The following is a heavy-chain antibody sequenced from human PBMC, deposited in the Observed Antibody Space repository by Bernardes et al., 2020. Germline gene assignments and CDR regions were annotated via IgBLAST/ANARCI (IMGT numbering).Heavy chain of an antibody. D-gene: IGHD4-17*01. CDR2: INLSGDDT. J-gene: IGHJ5*01. CDR3: ATEDGEWLES. Sequence: GSLRLSCAASGFTFSTYIMSWVRQAPGKGLEWVSAINLSGDDTYYADSVKGRFTISRDNSNNTLYLQMNNLRVEDTALYRCATEDGEWLESWGQGTLVTVSS. V-gene: IGHV3-23*01. CDR1: GFTFSTYI.